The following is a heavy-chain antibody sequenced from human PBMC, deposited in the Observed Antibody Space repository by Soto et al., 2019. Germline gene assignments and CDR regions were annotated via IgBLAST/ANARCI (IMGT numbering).Heavy chain of an antibody. J-gene: IGHJ6*02. Sequence: QVQLVESGGGVVQPGRSLRLSCAASGFTFSSYAMHWVRQAPGKGLEWVAVISYDGSNKYYADSVKGRFTISRDNSKNTLYLQMNSLRAEDTAVYYCARDLGGGMDVWGQGTTVTVSS. CDR2: ISYDGSNK. D-gene: IGHD3-16*01. CDR1: GFTFSSYA. CDR3: ARDLGGGMDV. V-gene: IGHV3-30-3*01.